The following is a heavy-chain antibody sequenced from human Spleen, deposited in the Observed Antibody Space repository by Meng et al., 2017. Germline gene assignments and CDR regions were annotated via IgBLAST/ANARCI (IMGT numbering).Heavy chain of an antibody. CDR2: IYHSGST. Sequence: SETLSLTCAVSGYSISSGYYWGWIRQPPGKGLEWIGSIYHSGSTYYNPSLKSRVTISIHTSKSQFSLRLNSVTAADTAVYYCARGYTIRNWYFDLWGRGTLVTVSS. CDR3: ARGYTIRNWYFDL. V-gene: IGHV4-38-2*01. CDR1: GYSISSGYY. D-gene: IGHD1-1*01. J-gene: IGHJ2*01.